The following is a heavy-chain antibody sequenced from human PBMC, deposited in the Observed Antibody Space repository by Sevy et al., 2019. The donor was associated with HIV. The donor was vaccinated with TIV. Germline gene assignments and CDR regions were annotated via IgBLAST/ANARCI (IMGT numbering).Heavy chain of an antibody. D-gene: IGHD5-18*01. CDR2: ISYDGSNK. V-gene: IGHV3-30-3*01. J-gene: IGHJ4*02. Sequence: GGSLRLSCAASGFTFSSYAMHWVRQAPGKGLEWVAVISYDGSNKYYADSVKGRFTISRDNSKNTLYLQMNSLRAEDTAVYYGARIGGEGGYSYGPIDYWGQGTLVTVSS. CDR1: GFTFSSYA. CDR3: ARIGGEGGYSYGPIDY.